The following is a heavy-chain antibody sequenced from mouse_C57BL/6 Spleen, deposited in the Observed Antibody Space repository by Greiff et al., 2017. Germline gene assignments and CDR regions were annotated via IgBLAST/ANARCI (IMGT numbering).Heavy chain of an antibody. CDR3: AIYYDYVFDY. CDR2: INPNNGGT. CDR1: GYTFTDYN. J-gene: IGHJ2*01. V-gene: IGHV1-22*01. D-gene: IGHD2-4*01. Sequence: VQLKESGPELVKPGASVKMSCKASGYTFTDYNMHWVKQSHGKSLEWIGYINPNNGGTSYNQKFKGKATLTVNKSSSTAYMELRSLTSEDSAVYYCAIYYDYVFDYWGQGTTLTVSS.